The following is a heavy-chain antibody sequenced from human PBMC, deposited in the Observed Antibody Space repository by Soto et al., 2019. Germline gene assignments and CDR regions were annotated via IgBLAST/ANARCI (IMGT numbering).Heavy chain of an antibody. CDR1: GFTFSSYG. CDR3: AKLATPGQAYGDLQGYFDY. Sequence: PGGSLRLSCAASGFTFSSYGVHWVRQAPGKGLEWVAVISYDGSNKYYADSVKGRFTISRDNSKNTLYLQMNSLRAEDTAVYYCAKLATPGQAYGDLQGYFDYWGQGTLVTVSS. CDR2: ISYDGSNK. D-gene: IGHD4-17*01. J-gene: IGHJ4*02. V-gene: IGHV3-30*18.